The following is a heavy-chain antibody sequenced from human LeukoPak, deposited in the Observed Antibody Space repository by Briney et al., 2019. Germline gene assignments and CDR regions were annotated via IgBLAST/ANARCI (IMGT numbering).Heavy chain of an antibody. D-gene: IGHD1-20*01. CDR2: IKDNGREQ. CDR3: ARTHGTLTGTGFDY. Sequence: GGALTLSRTASGFTFSNSWMNWVRQSPGKGLAWVANIKDNGREQYYLDSLKGRFTISRDNAKNSLYLQMNSLRAEDTAVYYCARTHGTLTGTGFDYWGQGTLVTVSS. CDR1: GFTFSNSW. V-gene: IGHV3-7*02. J-gene: IGHJ4*02.